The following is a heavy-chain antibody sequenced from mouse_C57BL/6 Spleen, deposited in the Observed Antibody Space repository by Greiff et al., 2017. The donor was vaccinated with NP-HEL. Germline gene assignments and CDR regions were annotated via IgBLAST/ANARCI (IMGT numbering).Heavy chain of an antibody. V-gene: IGHV5-2*01. CDR1: EYEFPSHD. CDR2: INSDGGST. J-gene: IGHJ3*01. CDR3: ARHASYCNTLWFAY. Sequence: EVKLLESGGGLVQPGESLKLSCESNEYEFPSHDMSWVRKTPEKRLELVAAINSDGGSTSYPDTMERRFIISRDNTKKTLYLKMGSLRSEDTALDYCARHASYCNTLWFAYWGQGTLVTVSA. D-gene: IGHD2-1*01.